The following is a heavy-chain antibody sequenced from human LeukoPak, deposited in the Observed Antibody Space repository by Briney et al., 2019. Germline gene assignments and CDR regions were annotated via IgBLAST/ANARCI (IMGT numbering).Heavy chain of an antibody. CDR2: INPNSGGT. Sequence: ASVKVSCKASGYTFIDYYVHWVRQAPGQGLEWMGWINPNSGGTNYAQKFQGRVTITADESTSTAYMELSSLRSEDTAVYYCARSPSDYGGNPDAFDIWGQGTMVTVSS. CDR1: GYTFIDYY. J-gene: IGHJ3*02. D-gene: IGHD4-23*01. CDR3: ARSPSDYGGNPDAFDI. V-gene: IGHV1-2*02.